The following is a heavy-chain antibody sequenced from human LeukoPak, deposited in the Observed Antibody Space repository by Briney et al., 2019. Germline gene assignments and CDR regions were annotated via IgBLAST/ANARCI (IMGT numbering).Heavy chain of an antibody. J-gene: IGHJ4*02. CDR3: ARHSRGSPIDD. V-gene: IGHV3-7*01. D-gene: IGHD2-15*01. CDR2: IRQDGSDK. CDR1: GFTFNSYW. Sequence: GGSLRLSCAASGFTFNSYWMSWVRQAPEKGPEWLANIRQDGSDKQYVDSVKGRFTVSRDNAKNPLYLQMNSLSAEDTAVYYCARHSRGSPIDDWGQGTLVTVSS.